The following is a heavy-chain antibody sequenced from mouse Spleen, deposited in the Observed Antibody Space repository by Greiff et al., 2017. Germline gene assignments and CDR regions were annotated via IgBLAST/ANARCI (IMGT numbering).Heavy chain of an antibody. CDR2: INPYNGGT. D-gene: IGHD3-1*01. J-gene: IGHJ2*01. CDR1: GYTFTDYY. Sequence: DVQLQESGPVLVKPGASVKMSCKASGYTFTDYYMNWVKQSHGKSLEWIGVINPYNGGTSYNQKFKGKATLTVDKSSSTAYMELNSLTSEDSAVYYCARSGGFDYWGQGTTLTVSS. V-gene: IGHV1-19*01. CDR3: ARSGGFDY.